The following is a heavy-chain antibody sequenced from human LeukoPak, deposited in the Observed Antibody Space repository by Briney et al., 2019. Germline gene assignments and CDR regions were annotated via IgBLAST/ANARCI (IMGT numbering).Heavy chain of an antibody. Sequence: PGGSLRLSCAASGFSFNSYAMSWARQTPGKGLEWISRIHGNDGRTYYAGSVKGRFTISRDTPKNTVFLQMNSLRAEDSAVYYCARDDAVEGGYLDYWGQGTLVTVSS. CDR2: IHGNDGRT. V-gene: IGHV3-23*01. J-gene: IGHJ4*02. CDR3: ARDDAVEGGYLDY. CDR1: GFSFNSYA. D-gene: IGHD2-8*01.